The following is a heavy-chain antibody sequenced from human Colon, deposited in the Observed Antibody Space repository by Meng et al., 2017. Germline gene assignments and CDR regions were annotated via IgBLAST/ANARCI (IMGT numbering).Heavy chain of an antibody. CDR3: ARRAPLWFGELASFDS. V-gene: IGHV4-4*02. J-gene: IGHJ4*02. D-gene: IGHD3-10*01. Sequence: VRGQESGPGLGKPSGTLSIPCTVSSGSFSSSNWWTWLRQPPGKGLEWIGEIYHSDNTNYNPSLKSRVTISVDKSKNQFSLKLNSVTAADTAVYFCARRAPLWFGELASFDSWGQGTLVTVSS. CDR1: SGSFSSSNW. CDR2: IYHSDNT.